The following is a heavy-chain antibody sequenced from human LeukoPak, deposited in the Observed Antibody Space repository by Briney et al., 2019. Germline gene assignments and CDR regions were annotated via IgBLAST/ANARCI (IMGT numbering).Heavy chain of an antibody. Sequence: GGSLRLSCAASGFTFDDYAMHWVRQAPGKGLEWVSGISWNSGSIGYVDSVKGRFTIFRDNAKNSLYLQMSSLRAEDTAVYYCARPHNNWRWYFDLWGRGTLVTVSS. CDR3: ARPHNNWRWYFDL. D-gene: IGHD3-3*01. V-gene: IGHV3-9*01. CDR2: ISWNSGSI. J-gene: IGHJ2*01. CDR1: GFTFDDYA.